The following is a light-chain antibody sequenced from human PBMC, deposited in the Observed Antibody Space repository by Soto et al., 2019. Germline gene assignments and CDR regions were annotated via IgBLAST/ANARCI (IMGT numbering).Light chain of an antibody. CDR3: EQQVNSVYI. Sequence: ESVLTQSPGTLSLSPGERATLSCRASQTIIGNYLAWYQQKPGQAPRLLIYGASNRATSVPDRFSGSYSGTDFSLTITRLEPEDFAVYYCEQQVNSVYIFGQGTRLEIK. J-gene: IGKJ2*01. CDR2: GAS. CDR1: QTIIGNY. V-gene: IGKV3-20*01.